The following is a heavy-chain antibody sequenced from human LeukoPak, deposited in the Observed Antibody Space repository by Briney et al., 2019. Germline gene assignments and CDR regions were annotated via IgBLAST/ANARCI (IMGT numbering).Heavy chain of an antibody. CDR1: GGSISSSSYY. CDR2: IYYSGST. CDR3: ARGSSSGRYGGWFDP. V-gene: IGHV4-39*01. D-gene: IGHD6-19*01. J-gene: IGHJ5*02. Sequence: SETLSLTCTVSGGSISSSSYYWGWIRQPPGKGLEWIGSIYYSGSTYYNPSLKSRVTISVDTSKNQFSLKLSSVTAADTAVYYCARGSSSGRYGGWFDPWGQGTLVTVSS.